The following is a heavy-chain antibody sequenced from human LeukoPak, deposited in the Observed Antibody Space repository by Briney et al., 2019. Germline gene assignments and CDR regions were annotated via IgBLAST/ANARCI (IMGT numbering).Heavy chain of an antibody. D-gene: IGHD3-22*01. Sequence: SETLSLTCIVSSGFISSYYWSWIRQTPRKGLEWIAFINYSGRIKYNPSLQSRVSISLDTSKNHFSLQLRSVMAADTAVYYCARLVDYDNSGDPDIFDIWGQGTIVSIS. V-gene: IGHV4-59*01. CDR3: ARLVDYDNSGDPDIFDI. J-gene: IGHJ3*02. CDR1: SGFISSYY. CDR2: INYSGRI.